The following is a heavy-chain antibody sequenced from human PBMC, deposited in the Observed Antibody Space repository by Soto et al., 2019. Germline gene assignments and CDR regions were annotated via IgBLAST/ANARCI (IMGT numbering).Heavy chain of an antibody. CDR3: ARASGRGSYYAQFQH. D-gene: IGHD1-26*01. J-gene: IGHJ1*01. CDR2: IYTSGST. Sequence: SETLSPTCTVSGGSISSYYWSWIRQPAGKGLEWIGRIYTSGSTNYNPSLKSRVTMSVDTSKNQFSLKLSSVTAADTAVYYCARASGRGSYYAQFQHWGQGTLVTVSS. CDR1: GGSISSYY. V-gene: IGHV4-4*07.